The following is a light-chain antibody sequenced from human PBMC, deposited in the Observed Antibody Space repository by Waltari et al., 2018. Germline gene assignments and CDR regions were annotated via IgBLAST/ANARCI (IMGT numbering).Light chain of an antibody. CDR2: RNN. J-gene: IGLJ3*02. CDR3: AVWDDSLSGRV. V-gene: IGLV1-47*01. Sequence: QSVLTQPPSASGTPGQRVTIPCSGSRSNIGNNSVYWYQQLPGTAPKLLIYRNNQRPSGVPDRFSGSKSGTSASLAISGLRSEDEADYCCAVWDDSLSGRVFGGGTKVTVL. CDR1: RSNIGNNS.